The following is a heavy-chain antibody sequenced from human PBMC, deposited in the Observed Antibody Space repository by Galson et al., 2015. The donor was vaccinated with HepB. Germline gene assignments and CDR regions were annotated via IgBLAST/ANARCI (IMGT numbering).Heavy chain of an antibody. J-gene: IGHJ6*02. CDR3: AKDIPKLKVLHGMDV. CDR1: GFTFNNYA. CDR2: ISYDGSNK. Sequence: SLRLSCAASGFTFNNYAMHWVRQAPGKGLEWVAFISYDGSNKFHADSVKGRFTISRDNSKHTLYLQMTSLSAEDTAVYYCAKDIPKLKVLHGMDVWGQGTTVTVSS. V-gene: IGHV3-30*18.